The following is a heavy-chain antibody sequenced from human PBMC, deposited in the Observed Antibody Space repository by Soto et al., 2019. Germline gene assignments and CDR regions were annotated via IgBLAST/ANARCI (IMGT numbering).Heavy chain of an antibody. J-gene: IGHJ6*02. Sequence: SETLSLTCAVYGGSFSDYYWSWIRQPPGKGLEWIGEINHSGSTNYSPSLKSRVTISVDTSKNQFSLKLGSVTAADTAVYYCARKFYYYYYGMDVWDQGTTVTVSS. CDR1: GGSFSDYY. CDR2: INHSGST. V-gene: IGHV4-34*01. CDR3: ARKFYYYYYGMDV.